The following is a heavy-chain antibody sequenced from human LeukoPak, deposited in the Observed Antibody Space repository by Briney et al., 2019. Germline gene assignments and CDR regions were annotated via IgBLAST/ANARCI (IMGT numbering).Heavy chain of an antibody. CDR2: MNPNSGNT. V-gene: IGHV1-8*03. CDR3: ARDHCSRGSCLGGH. Sequence: ASVKVSCKASGYTFTSYDINWVRQATGQGLEWMGWMNPNSGNTGYAQKFQGRVTITRNTSISTTYMELTSLRSGDTAMYYCARDHCSRGSCLGGHWGQGTLVTVSS. D-gene: IGHD2-15*01. J-gene: IGHJ4*02. CDR1: GYTFTSYD.